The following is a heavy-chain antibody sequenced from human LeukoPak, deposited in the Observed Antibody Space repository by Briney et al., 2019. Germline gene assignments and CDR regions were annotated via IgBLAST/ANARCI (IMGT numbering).Heavy chain of an antibody. CDR2: ISWDGGSE. J-gene: IGHJ4*02. D-gene: IGHD3-22*01. CDR1: GFMFEDYS. V-gene: IGHV3-43*01. CDR3: VRDREQKYYYDSSGSGLDY. Sequence: GGSLRLSCAASGFMFEDYSMHWVRQAPGKGLEWVSVISWDGGSEYYADSVQGRFTISRDNAKNSLYLQMNSLRAEDTAVYYCVRDREQKYYYDSSGSGLDYWGQGTLVTVSS.